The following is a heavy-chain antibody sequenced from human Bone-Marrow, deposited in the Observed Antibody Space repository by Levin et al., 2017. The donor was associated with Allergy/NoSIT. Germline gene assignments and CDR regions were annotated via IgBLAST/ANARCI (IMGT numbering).Heavy chain of an antibody. CDR1: GFTSSIFA. J-gene: IGHJ4*02. CDR2: VSGGGGSA. Sequence: PGGSLRLSCEASGFTSSIFAMSWVRQAPGKGLEWVSTVSGGGGSAYYADSVKGRFTVSRDASKNTLFLQMNSLRAEDTAVYYCAKSAEFFWSGFDNWGPGTLVTVSS. CDR3: AKSAEFFWSGFDN. D-gene: IGHD3-3*01. V-gene: IGHV3-23*01.